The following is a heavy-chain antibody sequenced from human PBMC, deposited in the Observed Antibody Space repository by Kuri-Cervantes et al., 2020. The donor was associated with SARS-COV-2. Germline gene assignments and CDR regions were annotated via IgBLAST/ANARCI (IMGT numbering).Heavy chain of an antibody. CDR3: ARGEYDFWSGYYRSTYFDY. D-gene: IGHD3-3*01. J-gene: IGHJ4*02. Sequence: SETLSLTCTVSGGSISSGDYYWSWIRQPPGKGLEWIGYIYYSGSTSYNPSLKSRVTISVDTSKNQFSLKLSSVTAADTAVYYCARGEYDFWSGYYRSTYFDYWGQGTLVTVSS. V-gene: IGHV4-30-4*08. CDR1: GGSISSGDYY. CDR2: IYYSGST.